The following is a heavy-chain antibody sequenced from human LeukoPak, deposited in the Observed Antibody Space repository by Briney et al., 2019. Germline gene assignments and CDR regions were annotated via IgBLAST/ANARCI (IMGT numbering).Heavy chain of an antibody. CDR3: AREGSSSWSPYYYYYYMDV. J-gene: IGHJ6*03. V-gene: IGHV4-59*01. CDR2: IYYSGST. CDR1: GGSISSYY. D-gene: IGHD6-13*01. Sequence: SETLSLTCTVSGGSISSYYWSWIRQPPGKGLEWIGYIYYSGSTNYNPSLKSRVTISVDTSKNQFSLRLSSVTAADTAVYYCAREGSSSWSPYYYYYYMDVWGKGTTVTIPS.